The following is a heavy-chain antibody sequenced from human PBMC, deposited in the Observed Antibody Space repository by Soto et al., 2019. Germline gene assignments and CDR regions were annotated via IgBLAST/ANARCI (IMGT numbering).Heavy chain of an antibody. J-gene: IGHJ3*02. V-gene: IGHV4-59*01. CDR2: IYYSGST. D-gene: IGHD3-10*01. CDR3: ARVYGSGSYYGVAFDI. CDR1: DGSISSYY. Sequence: GTLSLTCTVPDGSISSYYWSWIRQPPGKGLEWIGYIYYSGSTNYNPSLKSRVTISVDTSKNQFSLKLSSVTAADTAVYYCARVYGSGSYYGVAFDIWGQGTMVTVSS.